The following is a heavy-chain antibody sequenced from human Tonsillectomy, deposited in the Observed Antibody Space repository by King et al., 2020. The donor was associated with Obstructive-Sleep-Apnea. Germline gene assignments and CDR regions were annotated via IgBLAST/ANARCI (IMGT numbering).Heavy chain of an antibody. Sequence: TLKESGPALVKFKQTLTLTCTFSGFSLSTSGMCVSWIRQPPGKAREWLARIDWDDDKFYSTSLKTRLTISKDNSRNQVVLTMTNMDPVDTATYYCARIALSNYYYGMDVWGQGTTVTVSS. CDR3: ARIALSNYYYGMDV. CDR2: IDWDDDK. V-gene: IGHV2-70*04. CDR1: GFSLSTSGMC. J-gene: IGHJ6*02.